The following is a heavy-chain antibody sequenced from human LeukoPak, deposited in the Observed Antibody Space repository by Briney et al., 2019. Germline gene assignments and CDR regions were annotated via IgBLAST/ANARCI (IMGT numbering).Heavy chain of an antibody. Sequence: GASVKVSCKASGYTFTSYYMHWVRQAPGQGLEWMGIINPSGGSTSYAQKFQGRVTMTRDMSTSTVYMELSSLRSEDTAMYFCARERLPRGGDYWYFDIWGRGTLVTVSS. CDR3: ARERLPRGGDYWYFDI. CDR2: INPSGGST. V-gene: IGHV1-46*01. CDR1: GYTFTSYY. D-gene: IGHD3-10*01. J-gene: IGHJ2*01.